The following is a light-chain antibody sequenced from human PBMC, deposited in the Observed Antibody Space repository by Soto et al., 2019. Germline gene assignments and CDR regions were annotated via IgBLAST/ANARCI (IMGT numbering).Light chain of an antibody. V-gene: IGLV2-11*01. CDR2: DVN. J-gene: IGLJ3*02. CDR1: SSDVGAYNH. CDR3: CSFAGRYIWV. Sequence: QSALTQPRSVSGSPGQSVTFSCTGTSSDVGAYNHVSWYQQHPGKVPKLIISDVNKRPSGVPGRFSGSKSGNTASLTIFGLQAEDEADYYCCSFAGRYIWVFGGGTQLTVL.